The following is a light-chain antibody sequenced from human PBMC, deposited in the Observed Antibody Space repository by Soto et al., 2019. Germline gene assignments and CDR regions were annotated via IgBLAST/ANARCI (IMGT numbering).Light chain of an antibody. J-gene: IGKJ5*01. CDR3: QQRNNRPLDIT. CDR2: DAS. CDR1: QTVSTY. V-gene: IGKV3-11*01. Sequence: EIVLTQSPVTLSLSPGDRATLSCRASQTVSTYLAWYQQKPGQAPRLLIYDASNRATAIPARFSGSGSGTDFTLTISSLEPEDFAVYYCQQRNNRPLDITFGQGTRLDIK.